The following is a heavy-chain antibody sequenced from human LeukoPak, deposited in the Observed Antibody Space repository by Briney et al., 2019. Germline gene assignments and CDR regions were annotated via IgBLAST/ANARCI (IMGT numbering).Heavy chain of an antibody. J-gene: IGHJ4*02. D-gene: IGHD3-10*01. CDR3: ARSGYYGSGSYSFHY. Sequence: GSSMQTSCRASAYSFINYWICWGRQMPGNRLEWMAIMYPGDSDTRYSPYFSGQVTISADKSSNTAYLPRSSLTVSDTAMYYCARSGYYGSGSYSFHYWGQGSLVSVSS. CDR1: AYSFINYW. V-gene: IGHV5-51*01. CDR2: MYPGDSDT.